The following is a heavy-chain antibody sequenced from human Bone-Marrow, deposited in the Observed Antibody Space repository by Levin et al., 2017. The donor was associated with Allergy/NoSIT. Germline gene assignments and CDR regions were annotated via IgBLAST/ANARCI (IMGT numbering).Heavy chain of an antibody. Sequence: SQTLSLTCAISGDSVSSTSVAWNWIRQSPSRGLEWLGRTYFRTGWNHDFAVFLKGRISIKSDTARNQFSLEMNSMTPEDTAVYYCAGDYFWSGYYTQGKGFDPWGQGTLVTVSS. J-gene: IGHJ5*02. D-gene: IGHD3-3*01. CDR3: AGDYFWSGYYTQGKGFDP. CDR2: TYFRTGWNH. CDR1: GDSVSSTSVA. V-gene: IGHV6-1*01.